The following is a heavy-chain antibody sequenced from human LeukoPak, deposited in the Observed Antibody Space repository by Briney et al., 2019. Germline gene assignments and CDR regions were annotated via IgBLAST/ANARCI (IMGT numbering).Heavy chain of an antibody. CDR2: IWYDGSNK. CDR3: ARDPDIVVVPAAGDYYYYGMDV. D-gene: IGHD2-2*01. CDR1: GFTFSSYG. Sequence: GGSLRLSCAASGFTFSSYGMHWVRQAPGKGLEWVADIWYDGSNKYYADSVRGRFTISRDNSKNTLYLQMNSLRAEDTAVYYCARDPDIVVVPAAGDYYYYGMDVWGQGTTVTVSS. V-gene: IGHV3-33*01. J-gene: IGHJ6*02.